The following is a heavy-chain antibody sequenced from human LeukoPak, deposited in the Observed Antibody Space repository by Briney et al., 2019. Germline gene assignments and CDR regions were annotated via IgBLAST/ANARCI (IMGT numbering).Heavy chain of an antibody. Sequence: SETLSLTCTVSGGSISSYYWSWIRQPPGKGLEWIGYIYYSGSTNYNPSLKSRVTISVDTSKNQFSLKLSSVTAADTAVYYCARDGYYHDSSGYSYYWYFNLWGRGTPVTVSS. CDR3: ARDGYYHDSSGYSYYWYFNL. D-gene: IGHD3-22*01. CDR1: GGSISSYY. CDR2: IYYSGST. J-gene: IGHJ2*01. V-gene: IGHV4-59*01.